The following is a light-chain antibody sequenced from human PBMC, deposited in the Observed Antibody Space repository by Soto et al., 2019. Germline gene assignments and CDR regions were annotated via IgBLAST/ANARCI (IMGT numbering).Light chain of an antibody. Sequence: QSALTQPASVSGSPGQSITISCSGTSSDVGGYNFVSWYQVHPGKAPRLILYDVSSPPSGVSYRFSGSKSANTASLNISRLQAGDEADYYCSSYTTTTSLVVFGGGTKLTVL. CDR2: DVS. CDR3: SSYTTTTSLVV. CDR1: SSDVGGYNF. J-gene: IGLJ2*01. V-gene: IGLV2-14*03.